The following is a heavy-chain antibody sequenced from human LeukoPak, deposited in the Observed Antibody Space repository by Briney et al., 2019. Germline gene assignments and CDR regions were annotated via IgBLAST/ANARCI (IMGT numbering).Heavy chain of an antibody. V-gene: IGHV3-64*01. Sequence: PGGSLRLSCAASGFTFSSYAMHWVRQAPGKGLEYVSAISSNGGNTYHANSVKGRFSISRDNSKNTVSLEMRSLRPEDMGVYYCALGKNFGYHYFDFWGQGALVTVSS. CDR3: ALGKNFGYHYFDF. CDR1: GFTFSSYA. J-gene: IGHJ4*02. D-gene: IGHD2-2*03. CDR2: ISSNGGNT.